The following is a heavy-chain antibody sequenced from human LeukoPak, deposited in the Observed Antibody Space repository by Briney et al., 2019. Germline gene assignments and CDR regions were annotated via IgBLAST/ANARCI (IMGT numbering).Heavy chain of an antibody. CDR3: ARGCGSGDARAEYFQH. J-gene: IGHJ1*01. V-gene: IGHV3-30-3*01. CDR1: GFTFSSYA. D-gene: IGHD2-21*02. CDR2: ISYDGSNK. Sequence: PGRSLRLSCAASGFTFSSYAMHWVRQAPGKGLEWVAVISYDGSNKYYADSVKGRFTISRDNSKNTLYLQMNSLRAEDTAVYYCARGCGSGDARAEYFQHWGQGTLVTVSS.